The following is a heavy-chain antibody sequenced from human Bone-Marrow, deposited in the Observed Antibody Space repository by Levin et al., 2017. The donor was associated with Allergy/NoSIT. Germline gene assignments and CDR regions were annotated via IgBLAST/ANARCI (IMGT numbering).Heavy chain of an antibody. CDR2: ISGSGGST. J-gene: IGHJ3*02. Sequence: GESLKISCAASGFTFISYAMSWVRQAPGKGLEWVSAISGSGGSTYYADSVKGRFTISRDNSKNTLYLQMNRLRAEDTAVYYCAKEPRYYDSSGYHTPGDSFDIWGQGTMVTVSS. D-gene: IGHD3-22*01. CDR3: AKEPRYYDSSGYHTPGDSFDI. CDR1: GFTFISYA. V-gene: IGHV3-23*01.